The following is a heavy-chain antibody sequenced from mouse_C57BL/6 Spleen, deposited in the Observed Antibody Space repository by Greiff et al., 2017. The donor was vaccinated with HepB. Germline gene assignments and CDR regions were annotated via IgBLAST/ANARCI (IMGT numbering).Heavy chain of an antibody. J-gene: IGHJ2*01. V-gene: IGHV1-54*01. CDR2: INPGSGGT. CDR3: ARGYYGSSYVRNYFDY. D-gene: IGHD1-1*01. CDR1: GYAFTNYL. Sequence: QVQLQQSGAELVRPGPSVKVSCKASGYAFTNYLIEWVKQRPGQGLEWIGVINPGSGGTNYNEKFKGKATLTADKSSSTAYMQLSSLTSEDSAVYFCARGYYGSSYVRNYFDYWGQGTTLTVSS.